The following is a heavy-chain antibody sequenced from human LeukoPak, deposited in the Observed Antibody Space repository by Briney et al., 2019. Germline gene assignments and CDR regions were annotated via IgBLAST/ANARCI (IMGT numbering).Heavy chain of an antibody. Sequence: GGTLRLSRAASGFTFSGYAMSWVRQAPGKGLEWVSAISVSVGSTYSADSVTRRFTISRDNSKNTLYLRMISLRAEDTAVYYCANTGYSSSWYSCLDYWGQGTLVTVSS. V-gene: IGHV3-23*01. J-gene: IGHJ4*02. CDR1: GFTFSGYA. D-gene: IGHD6-13*01. CDR2: ISVSVGST. CDR3: ANTGYSSSWYSCLDY.